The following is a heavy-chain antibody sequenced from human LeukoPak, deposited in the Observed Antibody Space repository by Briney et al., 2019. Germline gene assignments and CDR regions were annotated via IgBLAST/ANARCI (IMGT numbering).Heavy chain of an antibody. Sequence: ASVKVSCKASGYTFTGYYMHWVRQAPGQGLEWMGWINPNSGGTNYAQKFQGRVTMTRDTSISTAYMELSRLRSDDTAVYYCARDMPRYCSSTSCYNWFDPWGQGTLVTVSS. CDR1: GYTFTGYY. J-gene: IGHJ5*02. D-gene: IGHD2-2*01. CDR3: ARDMPRYCSSTSCYNWFDP. CDR2: INPNSGGT. V-gene: IGHV1-2*02.